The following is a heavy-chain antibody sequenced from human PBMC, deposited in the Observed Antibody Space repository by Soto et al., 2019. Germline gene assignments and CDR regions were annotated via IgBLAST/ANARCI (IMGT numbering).Heavy chain of an antibody. D-gene: IGHD2-2*01. V-gene: IGHV3-48*01. CDR3: ARVRADIVVVPAAIWFDP. J-gene: IGHJ5*02. CDR2: ISSSSSTI. CDR1: GFTFSSYS. Sequence: GGSLRLSCAASGFTFSSYSMNWVRQAPGKGLEWVSYISSSSSTIYYADSVKGRFTISRDNAKNSLYLQMNSLRAEDTAVYYCARVRADIVVVPAAIWFDPWGQGTLVTVSS.